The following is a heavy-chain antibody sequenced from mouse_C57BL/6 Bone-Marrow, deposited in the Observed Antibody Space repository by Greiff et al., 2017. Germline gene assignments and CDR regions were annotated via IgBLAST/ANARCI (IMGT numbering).Heavy chain of an antibody. CDR2: INPGSGGT. CDR3: ARWLLRFAY. CDR1: GYAFTNYL. J-gene: IGHJ3*01. D-gene: IGHD2-3*01. V-gene: IGHV1-54*01. Sequence: ESGAELVRPGTSVKVSCKASGYAFTNYLIEWVKQRPGQGLEWIGVINPGSGGTNYNEKFKGKATLTADKSSSTAYMQLSSLTSEDSAVYYCARWLLRFAYWGQGTLVTVSA.